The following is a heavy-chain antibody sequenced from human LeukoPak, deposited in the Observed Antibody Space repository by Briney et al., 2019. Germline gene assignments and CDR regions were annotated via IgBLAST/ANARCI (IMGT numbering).Heavy chain of an antibody. CDR2: INPNSGGT. Sequence: ASVKVSCKASGYTFTGYYMHWVRQAPGQGLEWMGWINPNSGGTNYAQKFQGGVTMTRDTSISTAYMELSRLRSDDTAVYYCARVRGGSYPVFDYWGQGTLVTVSS. CDR1: GYTFTGYY. V-gene: IGHV1-2*02. CDR3: ARVRGGSYPVFDY. J-gene: IGHJ4*02. D-gene: IGHD1-26*01.